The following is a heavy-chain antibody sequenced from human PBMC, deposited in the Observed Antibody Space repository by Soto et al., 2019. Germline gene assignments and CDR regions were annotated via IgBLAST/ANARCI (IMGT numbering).Heavy chain of an antibody. CDR2: IYYTRRT. J-gene: IGHJ4*02. Sequence: SETLSLTCNVSGGSFDSGYHWNWIRQPPGKGLEWMGYIYYTRRTSYNPSLKNRLTISIDTSEKQFSLKLNSVTAADTAVYYCARSNWFDYWGQGTLVTVSS. D-gene: IGHD4-4*01. V-gene: IGHV4-31*03. CDR1: GGSFDSGYH. CDR3: ARSNWFDY.